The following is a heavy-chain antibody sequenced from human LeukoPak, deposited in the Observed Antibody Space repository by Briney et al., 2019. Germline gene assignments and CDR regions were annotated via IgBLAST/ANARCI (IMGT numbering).Heavy chain of an antibody. CDR3: ARAPVVVVPAARVVYYYYMDV. CDR2: IYTSGST. D-gene: IGHD2-2*01. CDR1: GGSISSYY. V-gene: IGHV4-4*07. J-gene: IGHJ6*03. Sequence: SETLSLTCTVSGGSISSYYWSWIRQPAGKGLEWIGRIYTSGSTNYNPSLKSRVTMSVDTSKNQFSLKLSSVTAADTAVYYCARAPVVVVPAARVVYYYYMDVWGKGTTVTISS.